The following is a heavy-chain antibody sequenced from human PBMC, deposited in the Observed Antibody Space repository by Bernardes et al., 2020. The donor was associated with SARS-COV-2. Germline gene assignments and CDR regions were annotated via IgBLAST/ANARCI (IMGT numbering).Heavy chain of an antibody. D-gene: IGHD6-19*01. V-gene: IGHV3-9*01. CDR2: ISWNSGSI. CDR3: AKDYLGIAVAGNFDY. J-gene: IGHJ4*02. CDR1: GFTFDDYA. Sequence: GGSLRLSCAASGFTFDDYAMHWVRQAPGKGLEWVSGISWNSGSIGYADSVKGRFTISRDNAKNSLYLQMNSLRAEDTALYYCAKDYLGIAVAGNFDYWGQGTLVTVSS.